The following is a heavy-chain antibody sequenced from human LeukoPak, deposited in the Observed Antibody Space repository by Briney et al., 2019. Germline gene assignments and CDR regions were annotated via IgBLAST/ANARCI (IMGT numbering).Heavy chain of an antibody. CDR2: INPNSGGT. Sequence: GWINPNSGGTNYAQKFQGWVTMTRDTSISTAYMELSRLRSDDTAVYYCARETYGGRSAFDIRGQGTMVTVSS. V-gene: IGHV1-2*04. CDR3: ARETYGGRSAFDI. J-gene: IGHJ3*02. D-gene: IGHD4-23*01.